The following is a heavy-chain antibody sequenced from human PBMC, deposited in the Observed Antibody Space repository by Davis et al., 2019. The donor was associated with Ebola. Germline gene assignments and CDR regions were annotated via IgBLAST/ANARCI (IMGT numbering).Heavy chain of an antibody. CDR2: INHSGST. J-gene: IGHJ6*02. CDR1: GGSFSGYY. V-gene: IGHV4-34*01. D-gene: IGHD3-3*01. Sequence: PGGSLRLSCAVYGGSFSGYYWRWIRQPPGKGLEWIGEINHSGSTNYNPSLKSRVTISVDTSKNQFSLKLSAVTAADTAVYYCARGGGFWSGYYYYYYGMDVWGQGTTVTVSS. CDR3: ARGGGFWSGYYYYYYGMDV.